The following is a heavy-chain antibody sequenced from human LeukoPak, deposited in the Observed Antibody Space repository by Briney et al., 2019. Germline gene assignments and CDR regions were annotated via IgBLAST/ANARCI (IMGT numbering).Heavy chain of an antibody. CDR2: IYYSGST. D-gene: IGHD4-23*01. J-gene: IGHJ4*02. V-gene: IGHV4-39*07. Sequence: NPSETLSLTCTVSGGSISSSSYYWGWIRQPPGKGLEWIGSIYYSGSTYYNPSLKSRVTISVDTSKNQFSLKLSSVTAADTAVYYCATYPYGGDYGSYYFDYWGQGTLVTVSS. CDR3: ATYPYGGDYGSYYFDY. CDR1: GGSISSSSYY.